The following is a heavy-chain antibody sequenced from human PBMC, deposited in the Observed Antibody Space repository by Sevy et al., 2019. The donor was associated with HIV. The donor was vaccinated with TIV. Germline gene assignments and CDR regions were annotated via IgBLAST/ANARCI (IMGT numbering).Heavy chain of an antibody. Sequence: GGSLRLSCTTSGFIFSTSGMHWVRQAPGKGLEWVAFIRYDGTNKLYTDSLRGRFTISRDNSKNALFLQLNSLRVDDTAVYFRAKDEATAWNPAYFQSWGQGTLVTVSS. CDR1: GFIFSTSG. J-gene: IGHJ4*02. D-gene: IGHD1-1*01. CDR2: IRYDGTNK. CDR3: AKDEATAWNPAYFQS. V-gene: IGHV3-30*02.